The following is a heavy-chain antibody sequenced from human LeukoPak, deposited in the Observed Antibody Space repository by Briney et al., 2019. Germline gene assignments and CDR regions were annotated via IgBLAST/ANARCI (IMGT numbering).Heavy chain of an antibody. V-gene: IGHV3-30*18. CDR3: AKDLYYDSSGYYPNDCFDY. CDR1: GFTFSSYG. D-gene: IGHD3-22*01. CDR2: ISYDGSNK. Sequence: GGSLRLSCAASGFTFSSYGMHWVRQAPGKGLEWVAVISYDGSNKYYADSVKGRFTISRDNSKNTLYLQMNSLRAEDTAVYYCAKDLYYDSSGYYPNDCFDYWGQGTLVTVSS. J-gene: IGHJ4*02.